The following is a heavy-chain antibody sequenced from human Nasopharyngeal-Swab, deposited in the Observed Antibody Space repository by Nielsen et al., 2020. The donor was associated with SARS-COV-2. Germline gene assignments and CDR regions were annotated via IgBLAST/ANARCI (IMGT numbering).Heavy chain of an antibody. CDR2: IYDSGST. V-gene: IGHV4-59*01. CDR3: ARDRGYSYGDPLSYFDY. Sequence: WIRQPPGKGLEWIGYIYDSGSTNYNPSLKSRVTMSVDTSTDQFSLKLRSVTAADTAVYYCARDRGYSYGDPLSYFDYWGQGTLVTVSS. J-gene: IGHJ4*02. D-gene: IGHD5-18*01.